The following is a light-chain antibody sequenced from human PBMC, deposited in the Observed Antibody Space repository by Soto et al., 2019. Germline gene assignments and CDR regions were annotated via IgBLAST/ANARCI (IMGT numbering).Light chain of an antibody. J-gene: IGKJ5*01. V-gene: IGKV3-20*01. CDR3: QQYDYLIT. CDR1: QSVNSNY. Sequence: MVMTQSPAILSVSPGESATLSCRASQSVNSNYLAWYQQHPGQPPRLLIYGISTRATGIPDRFSGSGSGTDFTLTISRLEPEDFAVYFCQQYDYLITFGQGTRLEIK. CDR2: GIS.